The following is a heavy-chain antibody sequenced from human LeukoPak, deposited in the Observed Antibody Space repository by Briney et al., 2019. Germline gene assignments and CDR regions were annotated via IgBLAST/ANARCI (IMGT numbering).Heavy chain of an antibody. J-gene: IGHJ6*03. D-gene: IGHD2-8*02. CDR3: ARDTEPQIITGGVCYIPVCYYYYYMDV. V-gene: IGHV3-21*01. Sequence: PGGSLRLSCAASGFTFSSYSMNWVRQAPGKGLEWVSSISSSSSYIYYADSVKGRFTISRDNAKNSLYLQMNSLRAEDTAVYYCARDTEPQIITGGVCYIPVCYYYYYMDVWGKGTTVTVSS. CDR1: GFTFSSYS. CDR2: ISSSSSYI.